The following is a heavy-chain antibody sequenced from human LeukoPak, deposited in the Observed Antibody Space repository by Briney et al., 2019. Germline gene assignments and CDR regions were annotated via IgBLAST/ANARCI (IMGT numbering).Heavy chain of an antibody. CDR3: ARDCTNGVCYGTDFDY. V-gene: IGHV3-33*01. J-gene: IGHJ4*02. CDR2: IWYDGSNK. CDR1: GFTFSSYG. D-gene: IGHD2-8*01. Sequence: GRSLRLSCAASGFTFSSYGMHWVRQAPGKGLEWVAVIWYDGSNKYYADSVKGRFTISRDNSKNTLYLQMNSLRAEDTAVYYCARDCTNGVCYGTDFDYWGQGTLVTVSS.